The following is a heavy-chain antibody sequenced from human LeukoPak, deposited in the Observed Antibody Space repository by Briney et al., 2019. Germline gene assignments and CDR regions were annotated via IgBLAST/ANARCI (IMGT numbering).Heavy chain of an antibody. J-gene: IGHJ4*02. D-gene: IGHD3/OR15-3a*01. CDR2: ISYDGSVQ. V-gene: IGHV3-30*04. CDR3: ARERTGFYAEY. CDR1: GFTFSHYA. Sequence: PGGSLRLSCAASGFTFSHYAMCWVRQAPGKGLEWVALISYDGSVQYYADSVKGRFTISRDSPKNTLYLQMNSLRPEDTAVYYCARERTGFYAEYWGQGTLVTVSS.